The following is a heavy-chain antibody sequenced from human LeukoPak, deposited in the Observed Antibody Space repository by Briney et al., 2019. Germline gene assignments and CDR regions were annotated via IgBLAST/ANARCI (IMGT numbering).Heavy chain of an antibody. CDR3: ARTLRGLLPRTY. J-gene: IGHJ4*02. CDR2: IYYSGNT. D-gene: IGHD3-22*01. Sequence: PSETLSLTCAVYGGSFSGYYWGWIRQPPGKGLEWIGSIYYSGNTNYNPSLQSRVTISVDTSKNQFSLKLTSVTAADTAVYFCARTLRGLLPRTYWGQGTLVTVSS. CDR1: GGSFSGYY. V-gene: IGHV4-34*01.